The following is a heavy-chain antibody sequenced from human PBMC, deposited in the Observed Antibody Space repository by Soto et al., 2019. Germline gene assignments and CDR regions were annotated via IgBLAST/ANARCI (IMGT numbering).Heavy chain of an antibody. D-gene: IGHD2-2*01. CDR2: IRRKADGETT. CDR1: GFTFGGYS. Sequence: GGSLRLSCPASGFTFGGYSMTWFRQAPGKGLEWVGRIRRKADGETTDYAAPVKGRFTMSRDDSKNTLYLQMNSLKTEDTAVYYCTTDYCITTTCYLNYWGQGTLVTVSS. J-gene: IGHJ4*02. V-gene: IGHV3-15*07. CDR3: TTDYCITTTCYLNY.